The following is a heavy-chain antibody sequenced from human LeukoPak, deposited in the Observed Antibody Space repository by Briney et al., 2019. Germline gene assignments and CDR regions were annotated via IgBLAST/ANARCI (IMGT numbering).Heavy chain of an antibody. J-gene: IGHJ5*02. D-gene: IGHD4-23*01. CDR1: GGSISSYY. CDR3: ARDINGGNSS. CDR2: IYHSGST. V-gene: IGHV4-59*12. Sequence: SETLSLTCTVSGGSISSYYWSWIRQPPGKGLEWIGYIYHSGSTYYNPSLKSRVTISVDRSKNQFSLKLSSVTAADTAVYYCARDINGGNSSWGQGTLVTVSS.